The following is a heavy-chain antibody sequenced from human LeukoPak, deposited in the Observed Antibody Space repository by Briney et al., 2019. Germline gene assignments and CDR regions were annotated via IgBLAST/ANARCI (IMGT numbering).Heavy chain of an antibody. D-gene: IGHD6-13*01. CDR1: VFTFSSYA. J-gene: IGHJ4*02. V-gene: IGHV3-30*04. Sequence: PGRSLRLSCAASVFTFSSYAMHWVRQAPGKGLEWVAVISYDGSNKYYADSVKGRFTISRDNSKNTLYLQMNSLRAEDTAVYYCARTSSSWYYFDYWGQGTLVTVSS. CDR3: ARTSSSWYYFDY. CDR2: ISYDGSNK.